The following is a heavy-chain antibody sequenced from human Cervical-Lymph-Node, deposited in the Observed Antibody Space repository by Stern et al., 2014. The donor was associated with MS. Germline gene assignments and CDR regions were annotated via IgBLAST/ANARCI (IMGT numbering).Heavy chain of an antibody. CDR1: GFTFSSYG. CDR2: ISYDGSNK. Sequence: VQLVEFGGGVVQPGRSLRLSCAASGFTFSSYGMHWVRQAPGKGLEWVAVISYDGSNKYYADSVKGRFTISRDNSKNTLSLQMNSLRAEDTAVYYCAKDGQWLVRGYFDYWGQGTLVTVSS. CDR3: AKDGQWLVRGYFDY. D-gene: IGHD6-19*01. J-gene: IGHJ4*02. V-gene: IGHV3-30*18.